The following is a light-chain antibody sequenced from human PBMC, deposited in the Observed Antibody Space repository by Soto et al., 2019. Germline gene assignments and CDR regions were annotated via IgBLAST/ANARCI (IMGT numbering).Light chain of an antibody. CDR3: QQYGSSPYT. CDR1: QNISNSY. J-gene: IGKJ2*01. CDR2: GAS. Sequence: EIVLTQSPDTLSLSPGESATLSCRASQNISNSYLAWYQQKPGQAPRLLIYGASSRTTGIPDRFSGSGSGTDFTLTISGLEPEDFAVYYCQQYGSSPYTFGQGTKLEIK. V-gene: IGKV3-20*01.